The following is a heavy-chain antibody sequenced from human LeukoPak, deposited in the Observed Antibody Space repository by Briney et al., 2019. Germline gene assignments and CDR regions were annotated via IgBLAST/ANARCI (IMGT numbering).Heavy chain of an antibody. CDR1: GFTFDDYG. V-gene: IGHV3-20*04. CDR2: INWNGDRT. Sequence: PGGSLRLSCAASGFTFDDYGMSWVRQAPGKGLEWVSGINWNGDRTGYADSVRGRFTISRDNAKNSLYLQMNSLRAEDTALYYCARKGYYGSGNYLDYWGQGTLVTVSS. J-gene: IGHJ4*02. D-gene: IGHD3-10*01. CDR3: ARKGYYGSGNYLDY.